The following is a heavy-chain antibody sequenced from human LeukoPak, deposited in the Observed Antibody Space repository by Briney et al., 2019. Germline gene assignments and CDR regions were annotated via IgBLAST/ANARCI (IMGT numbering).Heavy chain of an antibody. J-gene: IGHJ4*02. CDR1: GGSISSSSYY. V-gene: IGHV4-39*01. D-gene: IGHD3-9*01. Sequence: SETLSLTCTVSGGSISSSSYYWGWIRQPPGKGLEWIGSIYYSGSTYYNPSLKSRVTISVDTSKNQFSLKLGSVTAADTAVYYCASMEPDYGILTGYYTHWGQGTLVTVSS. CDR3: ASMEPDYGILTGYYTH. CDR2: IYYSGST.